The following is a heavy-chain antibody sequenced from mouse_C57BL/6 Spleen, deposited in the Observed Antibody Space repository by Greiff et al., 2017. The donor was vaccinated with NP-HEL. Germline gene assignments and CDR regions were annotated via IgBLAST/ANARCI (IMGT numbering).Heavy chain of an antibody. J-gene: IGHJ4*01. CDR1: GFTFSSYS. D-gene: IGHD3-1*01. CDR3: ARGGLDAMDY. CDR2: ISGGGGNT. V-gene: IGHV5-9*01. Sequence: EVKLVEPGGGLVKPGGSLKLSCAASGFTFSSYSMSWVRQTPEKRLEWVATISGGGGNTYYPDSVKGRFTISRDNAKNTLYLQMSSLRSEDTALYYCARGGLDAMDYWGQGTSVTVSS.